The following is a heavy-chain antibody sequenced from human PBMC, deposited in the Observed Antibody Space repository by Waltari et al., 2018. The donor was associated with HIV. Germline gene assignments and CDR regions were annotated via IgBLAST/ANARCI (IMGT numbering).Heavy chain of an antibody. CDR2: IYYSGST. CDR1: GGSISSGGSY. J-gene: IGHJ3*02. Sequence: QVQLQESGPGLVKPSQTLSLTCTVSGGSISSGGSYWSWIRQHPGKGLEWIWYIYYSGSTYYNPSLKSRVTISVDTSKNQFSLKLSSVTAADTAVYYCARDIVVVPAAISPGAFDIWGQGTMVTVSS. V-gene: IGHV4-31*03. CDR3: ARDIVVVPAAISPGAFDI. D-gene: IGHD2-2*01.